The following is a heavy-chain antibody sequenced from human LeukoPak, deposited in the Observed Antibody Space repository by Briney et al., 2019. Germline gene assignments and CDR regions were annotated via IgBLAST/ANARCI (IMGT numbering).Heavy chain of an antibody. CDR3: AKDRNYYDSSGYYSLMDY. Sequence: VGSLRLSCAASGFTFSSYGMHWVRQAPGKGLEWVAFIRYDGSNKYYADSVKGRFTISRDNSKNTLYLQMNSLRAEDTAVYYCAKDRNYYDSSGYYSLMDYWGQGTLVTVSS. CDR1: GFTFSSYG. J-gene: IGHJ4*02. D-gene: IGHD3-22*01. V-gene: IGHV3-30*02. CDR2: IRYDGSNK.